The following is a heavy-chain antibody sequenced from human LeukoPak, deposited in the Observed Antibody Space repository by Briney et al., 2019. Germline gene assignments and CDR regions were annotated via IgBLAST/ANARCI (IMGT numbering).Heavy chain of an antibody. CDR1: GGSISSGGYY. J-gene: IGHJ4*02. CDR2: IYYSGST. D-gene: IGHD5-18*01. Sequence: PSQTLSLTCTVSGGSISSGGYYWSWIRQHPGKGLEWIGYIYYSGSTYYNPSLKSRVTISVDTPKNQFSLKLSSVTAADTAVYYCARERLSVYSYGRRTTLFDYWGQGTLVTVSS. V-gene: IGHV4-31*03. CDR3: ARERLSVYSYGRRTTLFDY.